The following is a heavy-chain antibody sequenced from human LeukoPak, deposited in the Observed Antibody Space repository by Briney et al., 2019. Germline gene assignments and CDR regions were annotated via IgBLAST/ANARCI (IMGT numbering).Heavy chain of an antibody. CDR2: ISSSSSYI. V-gene: IGHV3-21*01. D-gene: IGHD3-16*01. J-gene: IGHJ4*02. Sequence: GGSLRLSCAASGFTFTNAWMNWVRQAPGKGLEWVSSISSSSSYIYYADSVKGRFTISRDNAKNSLYLQMNSLRAEDTAVYYCARDVTLGNFDYWGQGILVIVSS. CDR3: ARDVTLGNFDY. CDR1: GFTFTNAW.